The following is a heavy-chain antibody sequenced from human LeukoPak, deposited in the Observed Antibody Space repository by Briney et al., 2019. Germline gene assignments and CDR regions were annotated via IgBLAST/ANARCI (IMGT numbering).Heavy chain of an antibody. CDR1: GFSVSTNTYY. CDR3: ARNSESIVGALDY. CDR2: ISFSGST. D-gene: IGHD1-26*01. V-gene: IGHV4-39*07. J-gene: IGHJ4*02. Sequence: SETLSLTCSVSGFSVSTNTYYWGWVRQPPGKGLEWIGSISFSGSTYYNPSLKSRVTMSVDTSKNQFSLKLSSVTAVDTAVYYCARNSESIVGALDYWGQGTLVTVSS.